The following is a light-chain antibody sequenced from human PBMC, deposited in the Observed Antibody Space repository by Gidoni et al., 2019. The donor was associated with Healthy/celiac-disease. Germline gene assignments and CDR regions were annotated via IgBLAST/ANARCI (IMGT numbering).Light chain of an antibody. V-gene: IGKV3-15*01. Sequence: EIVMTQAPATLSVSPGERATLTCRASQSVSSYFAWYQQRPGQAPRLLSSGASTRATGIPARFSGSGSETKFTLTISSLQSEDFAVYYCQQYNNWSTFGQGTKLEIK. CDR2: GAS. CDR3: QQYNNWST. CDR1: QSVSSY. J-gene: IGKJ2*01.